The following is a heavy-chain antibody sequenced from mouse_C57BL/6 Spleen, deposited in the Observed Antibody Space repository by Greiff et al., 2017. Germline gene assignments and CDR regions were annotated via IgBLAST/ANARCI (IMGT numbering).Heavy chain of an antibody. CDR2: IWRGGST. Sequence: QVQLQQSGPGLVQPSQSLSITCTVSGFSLTSYGVHWVRQSPGKGLEWLGVIWRGGSTDYNAAFMSRLSITKDNSKSQVFFKMNSLQADDTAIYYCAKRGKDDYSAMYYWGQGTSVTVSS. J-gene: IGHJ4*01. V-gene: IGHV2-5*01. CDR3: AKRGKDDYSAMYY. CDR1: GFSLTSYG.